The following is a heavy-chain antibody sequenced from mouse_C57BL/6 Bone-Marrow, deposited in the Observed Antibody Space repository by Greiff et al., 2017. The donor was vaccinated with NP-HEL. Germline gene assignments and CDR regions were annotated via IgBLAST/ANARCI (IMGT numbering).Heavy chain of an antibody. J-gene: IGHJ3*01. V-gene: IGHV5-6*01. CDR1: GFTFSSYG. D-gene: IGHD1-1*01. CDR3: ARHRDITTVVATGGFAY. CDR2: ISSGGSYT. Sequence: EVMLVESGGDLVKPGGSLKLSCAASGFTFSSYGMSWVRQTPDKRLEWVATISSGGSYTYYPDSVKGRFTISRDNAKNTLYLQMSSLKSEDTAMYYCARHRDITTVVATGGFAYWGQGTLVTVSA.